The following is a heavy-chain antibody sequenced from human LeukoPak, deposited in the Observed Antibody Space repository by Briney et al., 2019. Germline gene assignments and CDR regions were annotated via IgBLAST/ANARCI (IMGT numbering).Heavy chain of an antibody. J-gene: IGHJ6*02. CDR1: GGSFSGYY. CDR2: INHSGST. Sequence: SETLSLTCAVYGGSFSGYYWSWIRQPPGKGLEWIGEINHSGSTNYNPSLKSRVTISVDTSKNQFSLKLSSVTAADTAVYYCARATPVRGVIWPYYYYYYGMDVWGQGTTDTVSS. CDR3: ARATPVRGVIWPYYYYYYGMDV. V-gene: IGHV4-34*01. D-gene: IGHD3-10*01.